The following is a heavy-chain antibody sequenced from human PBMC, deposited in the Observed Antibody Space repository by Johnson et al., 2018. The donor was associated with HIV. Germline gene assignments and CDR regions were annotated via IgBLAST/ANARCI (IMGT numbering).Heavy chain of an antibody. D-gene: IGHD2-21*01. Sequence: QEQLVESGGGLVKPGGSLRLSCAASGFTFSDYYMTWIRQAPGKGLECISSISSSGRTTYYADSVKGRFTISRNNVQNSMLLQMNSLRADDTAVYFCVRRMVVGDGAFDIWGQGTMVSVSS. V-gene: IGHV3-11*04. J-gene: IGHJ3*02. CDR1: GFTFSDYY. CDR2: ISSSGRTT. CDR3: VRRMVVGDGAFDI.